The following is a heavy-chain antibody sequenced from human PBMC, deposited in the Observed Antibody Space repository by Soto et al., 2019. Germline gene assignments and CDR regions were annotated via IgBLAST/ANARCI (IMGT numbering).Heavy chain of an antibody. V-gene: IGHV1-69*12. D-gene: IGHD6-13*01. CDR2: IIPIFGTA. J-gene: IGHJ4*02. Sequence: QVQLVQSGAEVKKPGSSVKVSCKASGGTFSSYAISWVRQAPGQGLEWMGGIIPIFGTANYAQKFQGRVTXXAXEXXSTAYMELSSLRSEDTAVYYCASLQAAAAPYYFDYWGQGTLVTVSS. CDR3: ASLQAAAAPYYFDY. CDR1: GGTFSSYA.